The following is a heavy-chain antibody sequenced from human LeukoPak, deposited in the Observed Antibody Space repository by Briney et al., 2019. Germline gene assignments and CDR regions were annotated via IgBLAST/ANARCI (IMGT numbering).Heavy chain of an antibody. CDR2: IAHDGSDT. Sequence: GGSLRLSSAASVFTLSSYALRGVSPAPREGREWVAFIAHDGSDTYYAGSAKGESTISRDSSKNTLYLQMNSLRVEDTAVYYCARNRFLDYCGQGTRVTVSS. CDR3: ARNRFLDY. D-gene: IGHD2-21*01. J-gene: IGHJ4*02. V-gene: IGHV3-30*01. CDR1: VFTLSSYA.